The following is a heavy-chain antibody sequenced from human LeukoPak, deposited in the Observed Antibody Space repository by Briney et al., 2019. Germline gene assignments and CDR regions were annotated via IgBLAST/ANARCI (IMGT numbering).Heavy chain of an antibody. V-gene: IGHV4-31*11. CDR1: GGSFSGYY. CDR2: IYYSGRT. CDR3: ARELGYCSSTSCYKLFDP. D-gene: IGHD2-2*02. J-gene: IGHJ5*02. Sequence: SETLSLTCAVYGGSFSGYYWSWIRQHPGKGLEWIGYIYYSGRTYYNPSLKGRVTISVDTSKNQFSLKLSSVTAADTAVYYCARELGYCSSTSCYKLFDPWGQGTLVTVSS.